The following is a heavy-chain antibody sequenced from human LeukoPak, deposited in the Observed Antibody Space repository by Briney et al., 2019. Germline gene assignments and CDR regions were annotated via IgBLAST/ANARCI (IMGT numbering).Heavy chain of an antibody. CDR3: AGGLGLVGIAATSYNWFDP. J-gene: IGHJ5*02. Sequence: PSETLSLTCAVYGGSFSGYYWSWIRQPPGKGLEWIGEINHSGSTNYNPSLKSRVTISVDTSKNQFSLKLSSVTAADTAVYYCAGGLGLVGIAATSYNWFDPWGQGTLVTVSS. V-gene: IGHV4-34*01. D-gene: IGHD2-15*01. CDR2: INHSGST. CDR1: GGSFSGYY.